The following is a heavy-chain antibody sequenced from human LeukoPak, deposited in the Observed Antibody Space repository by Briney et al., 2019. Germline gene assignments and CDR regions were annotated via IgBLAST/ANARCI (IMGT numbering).Heavy chain of an antibody. CDR2: IIPIFGTA. Sequence: SSVKVSCKASGGTFSSYAISWVRQAPGQGLEWMGGIIPIFGTANYAQKFQGRVTITADESTSTAYMELSSLRSEDTPVYYCHYSYGSYYYDSSGSGVWPAYYFDYWGQGTLVTVSS. D-gene: IGHD3-22*01. J-gene: IGHJ4*02. V-gene: IGHV1-69*01. CDR1: GGTFSSYA. CDR3: HYSYGSYYYDSSGSGVWPAYYFDY.